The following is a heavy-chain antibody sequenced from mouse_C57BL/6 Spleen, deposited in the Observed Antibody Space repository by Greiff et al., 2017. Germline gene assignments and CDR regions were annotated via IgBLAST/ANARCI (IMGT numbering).Heavy chain of an antibody. V-gene: IGHV1-62-2*01. D-gene: IGHD1-1*01. J-gene: IGHJ4*01. Sequence: LVESGAELVKPGASVKLSCKASGYTFTEYTIHWVKQRSGQGLEWIWWFYPGSGSIKYNEKFKDKATLTADKSSSTVYMELSRLTSEDSAVYFCARHEGYGSSYDYAMDYWGQGTSVTVSS. CDR3: ARHEGYGSSYDYAMDY. CDR1: GYTFTEYT. CDR2: FYPGSGSI.